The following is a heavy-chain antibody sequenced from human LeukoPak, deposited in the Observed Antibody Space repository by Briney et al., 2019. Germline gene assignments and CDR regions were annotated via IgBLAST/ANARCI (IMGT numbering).Heavy chain of an antibody. J-gene: IGHJ3*02. Sequence: PSQTLSLTCAVSGGSISSGGYSWSWIRQPPGKGLEWIGYIYHSGSTYYNPSLKSRVTISVDRSKNQFSLKLSSVTAADTAVYYCAGGIWGTDAFDIWGQGTMVTVSS. D-gene: IGHD3-16*01. V-gene: IGHV4-30-2*01. CDR2: IYHSGST. CDR3: AGGIWGTDAFDI. CDR1: GGSISSGGYS.